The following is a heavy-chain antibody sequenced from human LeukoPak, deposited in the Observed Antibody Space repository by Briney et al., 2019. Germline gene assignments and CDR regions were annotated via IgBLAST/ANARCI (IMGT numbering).Heavy chain of an antibody. V-gene: IGHV6-1*01. D-gene: IGHD6-19*01. CDR2: TYYRSKWYN. Sequence: SQTLSLTCAISGDSVSSNSAAWNWIRQSPSRGLEWLGRTYYRSKWYNDYAVSVKSRITINPDTSKNQFSLQLNSVTPEDTAVYYCAREHSSGWYFRDRHFDYRGQGTLVTVSS. CDR1: GDSVSSNSAA. J-gene: IGHJ4*02. CDR3: AREHSSGWYFRDRHFDY.